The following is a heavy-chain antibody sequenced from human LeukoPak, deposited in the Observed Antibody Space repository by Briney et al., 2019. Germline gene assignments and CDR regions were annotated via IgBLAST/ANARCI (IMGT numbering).Heavy chain of an antibody. CDR2: ISSSSSYI. J-gene: IGHJ6*03. CDR3: AKVGSGGYSYGADYYYDYMDV. CDR1: GFTFSSYS. Sequence: GGSLRLSCAASGFTFSSYSMNWVRQAPGKGLEWVSSISSSSSYIYYADSVKGRFTISRDNSYNTLYLQMNSLRVEDTAVYYCAKVGSGGYSYGADYYYDYMDVWGKGTTVTISS. D-gene: IGHD5-18*01. V-gene: IGHV3-21*01.